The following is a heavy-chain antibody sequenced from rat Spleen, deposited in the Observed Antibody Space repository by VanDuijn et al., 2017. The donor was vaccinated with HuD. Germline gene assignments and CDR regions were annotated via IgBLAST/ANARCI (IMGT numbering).Heavy chain of an antibody. D-gene: IGHD1-2*01. CDR2: MRYDGDT. Sequence: QVQLKVSGPGLVQPSQTLSLTYTVSGFSLTGNNVHWVRQPPGKGLEWMGRMRYDGDTSYNSALKSRLSVSRDTSKNQVFLKMNSLQTDDTAIYYCTRAIAADYVMAAWGQGASVTVSS. V-gene: IGHV2-63*01. CDR1: GFSLTGNN. J-gene: IGHJ4*01. CDR3: TRAIAADYVMAA.